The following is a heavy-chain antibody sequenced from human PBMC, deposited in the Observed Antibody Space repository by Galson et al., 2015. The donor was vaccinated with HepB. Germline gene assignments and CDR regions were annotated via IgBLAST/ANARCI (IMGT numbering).Heavy chain of an antibody. J-gene: IGHJ3*02. V-gene: IGHV1-46*03. Sequence: SVKVSCKASGYTFTSYYMHWVRQAPGQGLEWMGIINPSGGSTSYAQKFQGRVTMTRDTSTSTVYMELSSLRSEDTAVYYCAREVPFVGGSSSNAGKIFDIWGQGTMVTVSS. CDR2: INPSGGST. CDR3: AREVPFVGGSSSNAGKIFDI. D-gene: IGHD6-6*01. CDR1: GYTFTSYY.